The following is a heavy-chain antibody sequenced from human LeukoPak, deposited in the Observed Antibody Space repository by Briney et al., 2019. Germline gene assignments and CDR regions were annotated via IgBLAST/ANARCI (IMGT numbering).Heavy chain of an antibody. Sequence: ASVKVSCRASGYTFTSYGISWVRQAPGQGLEWMGWISAYNGNTNYAQKLQGRVTMTTDTSTSTAYMELRSLRSDDTAVYYCARDSPYDSRPLHGYWGQGTLVTVSS. D-gene: IGHD3-22*01. CDR1: GYTFTSYG. CDR2: ISAYNGNT. CDR3: ARDSPYDSRPLHGY. J-gene: IGHJ4*02. V-gene: IGHV1-18*01.